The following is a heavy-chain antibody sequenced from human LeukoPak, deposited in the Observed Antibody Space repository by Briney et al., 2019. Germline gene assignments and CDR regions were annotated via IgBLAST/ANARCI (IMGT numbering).Heavy chain of an antibody. J-gene: IGHJ4*02. CDR3: VTNTMVRGVIRGLFDY. CDR2: IIPIFGTA. CDR1: GGTFSSYA. D-gene: IGHD3-10*01. Sequence: SVKVSCKASGGTFSSYAISWVRQAPGQGLEWMGGIIPIFGTANYAQKFQGRVTITADESTSTAYMELSSLRSEDTAVYYCVTNTMVRGVIRGLFDYWGQGTLVTVSS. V-gene: IGHV1-69*13.